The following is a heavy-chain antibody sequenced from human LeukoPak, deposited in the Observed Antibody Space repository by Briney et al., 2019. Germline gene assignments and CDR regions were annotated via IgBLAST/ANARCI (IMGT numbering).Heavy chain of an antibody. CDR1: GGSFSGYY. CDR2: IYYSGST. J-gene: IGHJ4*02. D-gene: IGHD3-22*01. Sequence: SETLSLTCAVYGGSFSGYYWSWIRQPPGKGLEWIGYIYYSGSTYYNPSLKSRVTISVDTSKNQFSLKLSSVTAADTAVYYCARDPLKYYDSSGYRWGQGTLVTVSS. V-gene: IGHV4-30-4*08. CDR3: ARDPLKYYDSSGYR.